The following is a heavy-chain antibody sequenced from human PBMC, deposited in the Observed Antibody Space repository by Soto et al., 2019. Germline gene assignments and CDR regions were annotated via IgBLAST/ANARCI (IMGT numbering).Heavy chain of an antibody. CDR1: GGSISSGGYY. CDR3: ARGKRLRPNWFDP. Sequence: QVQLQESGPGLVKPSQTLSLTCTVSGGSISSGGYYWSWIRQHPGKGLEWIGYIYYSRSPYYNPSLKSRVTISVDTSKDQFSLKLSSVTAADTAVYYCARGKRLRPNWFDPWGHGTLVTFAS. D-gene: IGHD6-25*01. V-gene: IGHV4-31*03. CDR2: IYYSRSP. J-gene: IGHJ5*02.